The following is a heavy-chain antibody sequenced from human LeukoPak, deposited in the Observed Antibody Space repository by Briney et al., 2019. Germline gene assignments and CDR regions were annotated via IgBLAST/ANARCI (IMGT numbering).Heavy chain of an antibody. D-gene: IGHD3-16*02. V-gene: IGHV3-21*01. J-gene: IGHJ3*02. CDR2: ISSSSSYI. CDR1: GFTFSSYS. CDR3: ARDAPMITFGGVIVIPSSPLEPTELDI. Sequence: PGGSLRLSCAASGFTFSSYSMNWVRQAPGKGLEWVSSISSSSSYIYYADSVKGRFTISRDNAKNSLYLQMNSLRAEDTAVYYCARDAPMITFGGVIVIPSSPLEPTELDIWGQGTMVTVSS.